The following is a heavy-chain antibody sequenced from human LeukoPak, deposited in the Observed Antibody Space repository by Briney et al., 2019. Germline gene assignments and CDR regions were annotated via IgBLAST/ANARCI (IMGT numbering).Heavy chain of an antibody. CDR1: GGSISSYY. D-gene: IGHD3-3*01. Sequence: PSETLSLTCTVSGGSISSYYWSWIRQPPGKGLEWIGYIYYSGSTNYNPSLKSRVTISVDTSKNQFSLKLSSVTAADTAVYYCARAHNPSQWGEWLLAGYYYYYGMDVWGQGTTVTVSS. CDR3: ARAHNPSQWGEWLLAGYYYYYGMDV. J-gene: IGHJ6*02. CDR2: IYYSGST. V-gene: IGHV4-59*01.